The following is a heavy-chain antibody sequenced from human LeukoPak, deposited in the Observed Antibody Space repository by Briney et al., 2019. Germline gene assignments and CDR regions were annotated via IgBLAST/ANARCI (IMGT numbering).Heavy chain of an antibody. Sequence: GGSLRLSCSASGFSFSSSAIHWVRQAPGKGLQYVSSISDNGGSTYYADSVKGRFTISRDNSKNTLYLEMNSLRAEDTAVYYCARGLTQIPRLATGLGHWGQGTLVTVSS. CDR3: ARGLTQIPRLATGLGH. CDR1: GFSFSSSA. J-gene: IGHJ4*02. D-gene: IGHD2-21*02. CDR2: ISDNGGST. V-gene: IGHV3-64*04.